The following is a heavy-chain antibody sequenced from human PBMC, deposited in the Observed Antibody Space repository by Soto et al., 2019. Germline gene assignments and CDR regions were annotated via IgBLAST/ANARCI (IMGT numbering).Heavy chain of an antibody. J-gene: IGHJ6*02. CDR3: ARVHSYYYYYGMDV. V-gene: IGHV4-61*01. CDR1: GGSVSDGTYY. CDR2: IYYSGST. Sequence: SETLSLTCTVSGGSVSDGTYYWSWIRQPPGKGLEWIGYIYYSGSTNYNPSLKGRVTISLDTSKNQFSLNLSSVTAADTAVYYCARVHSYYYYYGMDVWGQGTTVTVSS.